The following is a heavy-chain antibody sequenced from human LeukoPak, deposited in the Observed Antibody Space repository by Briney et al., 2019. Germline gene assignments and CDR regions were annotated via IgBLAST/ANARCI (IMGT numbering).Heavy chain of an antibody. D-gene: IGHD3-10*01. CDR1: GYSISSGYY. Sequence: SETLSLTCTVSGYSISSGYYWGWIRQPPGKGLEWIGSIYHSGSTYYNPSLKSRVTISVDTSKNQFSLKLSSVTAADTAVYYCARTYYYGSGEVGAFDIWGQGTMVTVSS. V-gene: IGHV4-38-2*02. J-gene: IGHJ3*02. CDR2: IYHSGST. CDR3: ARTYYYGSGEVGAFDI.